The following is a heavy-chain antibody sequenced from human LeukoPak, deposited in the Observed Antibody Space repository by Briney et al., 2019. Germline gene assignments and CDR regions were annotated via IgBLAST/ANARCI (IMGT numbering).Heavy chain of an antibody. CDR1: GGSISSYY. V-gene: IGHV4-4*07. Sequence: SETLSLTCSVSGGSISSYYWSWIRQPAGKGLEWIGRIYTSGSTNYNPSLKSRVTMSVDTSKNQFSLKLSSVTAADTAVYYCARGQRGYSGYDYWAFDIWGQGTMVTVSS. D-gene: IGHD5-12*01. J-gene: IGHJ3*02. CDR2: IYTSGST. CDR3: ARGQRGYSGYDYWAFDI.